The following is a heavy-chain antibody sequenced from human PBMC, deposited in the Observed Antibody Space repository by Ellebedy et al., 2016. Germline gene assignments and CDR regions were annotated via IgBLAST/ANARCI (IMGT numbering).Heavy chain of an antibody. J-gene: IGHJ3*02. D-gene: IGHD3-16*01. CDR3: ARDGGSGSDAFDI. Sequence: GESLKISXAASGFTFSSYAMHWVRQAPGKGLEWVAVISYDGSNKYYADSVKGRFTISRDNSKNTLYLQMNSLRAEDTAVYYCARDGGSGSDAFDIWGQGTMVTVSS. V-gene: IGHV3-30-3*01. CDR2: ISYDGSNK. CDR1: GFTFSSYA.